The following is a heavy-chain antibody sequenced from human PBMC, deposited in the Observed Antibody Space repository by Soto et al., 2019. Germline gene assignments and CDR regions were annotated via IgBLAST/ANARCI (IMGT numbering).Heavy chain of an antibody. J-gene: IGHJ4*01. Sequence: GGSLRLSCAASGFIFSDAWINWVRQAPGKGLEWVGRIKSKTDGGTTDFAAPLKGRFAISRGDSRDVVYMEMYSLKTDDTAVYFCSPDSLCTELLVRMDNWGHETLLTVSS. D-gene: IGHD2-8*02. CDR2: IKSKTDGGTT. CDR3: SPDSLCTELLVRMDN. CDR1: GFIFSDAW. V-gene: IGHV3-15*07.